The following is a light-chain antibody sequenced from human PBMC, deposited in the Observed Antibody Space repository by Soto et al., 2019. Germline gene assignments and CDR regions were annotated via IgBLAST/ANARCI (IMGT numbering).Light chain of an antibody. J-gene: IGKJ4*01. CDR1: QSVNGH. CDR2: GTS. Sequence: EIVVTQSPATLSVSPGERATLSCRVSQSVNGHLAWYQQRPGQAPRLLIYGTSTRATDVPLRFSGGGSGTEFTLTIDSLQSEDVAVYYCQQYHHWPVTFGGGTKVEIK. CDR3: QQYHHWPVT. V-gene: IGKV3-15*01.